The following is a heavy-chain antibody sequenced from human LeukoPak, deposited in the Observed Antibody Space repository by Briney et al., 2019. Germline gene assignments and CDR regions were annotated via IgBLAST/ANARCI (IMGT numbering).Heavy chain of an antibody. CDR3: ARDEVAGRFDY. Sequence: PSETLSLTCTVSGGSISSGSYYWRWLRQPAGTGLEWIGRIYTSGSTNYNPSLKSRVTISVDTSKNQSSLKLSSVTAADTAVYYCARDEVAGRFDYWGQGTLVTVSS. CDR2: IYTSGST. J-gene: IGHJ4*02. D-gene: IGHD6-19*01. CDR1: GGSISSGSYY. V-gene: IGHV4-61*02.